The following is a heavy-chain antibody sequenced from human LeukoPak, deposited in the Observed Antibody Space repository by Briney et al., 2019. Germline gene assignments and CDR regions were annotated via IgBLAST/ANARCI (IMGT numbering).Heavy chain of an antibody. D-gene: IGHD5-12*01. Sequence: PGGSLRLSCAASGFTFSGYAMHWVRQAPGKGLEWVAVISYDGSNKYYADSVKGRFTISRDNSKNTLYLQMNSLRAEDTAVYYCARASAASTASVATIVAPLDYWGQGTLVTVSS. J-gene: IGHJ4*02. CDR1: GFTFSGYA. CDR3: ARASAASTASVATIVAPLDY. V-gene: IGHV3-30*01. CDR2: ISYDGSNK.